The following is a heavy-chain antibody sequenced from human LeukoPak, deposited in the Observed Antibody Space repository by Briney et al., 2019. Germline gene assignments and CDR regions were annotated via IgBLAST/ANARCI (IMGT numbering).Heavy chain of an antibody. CDR1: GYTFTSYY. CDR3: ARDRSGLSGWNGESDP. CDR2: INPNSGGT. V-gene: IGHV1-2*06. J-gene: IGHJ5*02. D-gene: IGHD6-19*01. Sequence: AASVKVSCKASGYTFTSYYIHWVRQAPGQGLEWMGRINPNSGGTNYAQKFQGRVTMTRDTSITTAYMELSVLTSDDTAVYYCARDRSGLSGWNGESDPWGQGTLVTVS.